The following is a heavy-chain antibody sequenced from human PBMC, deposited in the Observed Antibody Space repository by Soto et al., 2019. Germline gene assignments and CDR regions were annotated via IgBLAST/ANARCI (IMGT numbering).Heavy chain of an antibody. CDR2: SRNKANSYNP. V-gene: IGHV3-72*01. D-gene: IGHD3-16*01. CDR1: GVSCSDYY. J-gene: IGHJ4*02. Sequence: EVKLVESGGGLVQPGGSLRLSCAASGVSCSDYYMDWGRQVPGQGLEWVGRSRNKANSYNPEYAPSVKDRFSISRDNSKDSMYLQMNSLKTEDTAVYYCARDTGGSYDYWGQGALVTVSS. CDR3: ARDTGGSYDY.